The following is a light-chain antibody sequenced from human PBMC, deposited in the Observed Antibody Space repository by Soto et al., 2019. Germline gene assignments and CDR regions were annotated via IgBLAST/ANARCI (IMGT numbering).Light chain of an antibody. V-gene: IGLV2-14*01. J-gene: IGLJ2*01. Sequence: QSVLTQPASVSGSPGQSITISCTGTSSDVGGYNYVSWYQQHPGKAPKLMIYDVSNRPSGVSNRFSGSKSGNTASLTISGLQPEDEADHYCSSYTSSSTLVVFGGGTKVTVL. CDR2: DVS. CDR3: SSYTSSSTLVV. CDR1: SSDVGGYNY.